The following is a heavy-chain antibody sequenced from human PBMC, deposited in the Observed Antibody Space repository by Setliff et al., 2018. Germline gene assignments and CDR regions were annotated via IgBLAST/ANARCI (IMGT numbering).Heavy chain of an antibody. V-gene: IGHV1-2*04. CDR3: ARGSHYYDSSGYSMASFDI. CDR1: GYTLTELS. CDR2: INPNSGGT. Sequence: ASVKVSCKVSGYTLTELSRHWVRQAPGQGLEWMGWINPNSGGTNYAQKFQGWVTMTRDTSISTAYMELSSLRSDDTAVYYCARGSHYYDSSGYSMASFDIWGQGTMVTVS. D-gene: IGHD3-22*01. J-gene: IGHJ3*02.